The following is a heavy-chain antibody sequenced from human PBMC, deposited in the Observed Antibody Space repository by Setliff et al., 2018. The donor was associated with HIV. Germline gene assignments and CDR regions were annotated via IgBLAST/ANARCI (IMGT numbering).Heavy chain of an antibody. V-gene: IGHV1-69*10. CDR3: ARFPGIAVSGTAGFDY. J-gene: IGHJ4*02. CDR2: IVPILRAT. CDR1: GFTFTSSA. D-gene: IGHD6-19*01. Sequence: ASVKVSCKASGFTFTSSAIHWLRQAPGQGLQWMGGIVPILRATTSAQKFKGRLSITADTSTSTAYMDLNSLKSEDTAIYYCARFPGIAVSGTAGFDYWGQGALVTVSS.